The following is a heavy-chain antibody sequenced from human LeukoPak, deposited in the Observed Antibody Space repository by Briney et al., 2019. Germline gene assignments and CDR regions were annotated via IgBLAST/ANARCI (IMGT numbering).Heavy chain of an antibody. CDR2: INPKSGAT. V-gene: IGHV1-2*02. J-gene: IGHJ4*02. CDR3: ASVTLNAYAGDY. CDR1: GYTFTDYI. D-gene: IGHD4-23*01. Sequence: ASVKVSCKASGYTFTDYIVHWVRQAPGQGLEWMGCINPKSGATDYAQKFQGRFTMTRDTSISTAYMELSGLRSDDTAVYYCASVTLNAYAGDYRGQGTLVTV.